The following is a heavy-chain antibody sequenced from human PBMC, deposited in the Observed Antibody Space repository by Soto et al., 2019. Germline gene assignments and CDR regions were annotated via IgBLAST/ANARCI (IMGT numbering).Heavy chain of an antibody. CDR3: AKSEDGTAKFYY. Sequence: SLRLSCAASGFTFSSYTMSWVRQAPGKGLEWFSAISGSGGSTYYADSVKGRFTISRDNSKNTLDLQMSSLRAEDTAVYYCAKSEDGTAKFYYWGQGTLLTVS. J-gene: IGHJ4*02. CDR2: ISGSGGST. CDR1: GFTFSSYT. V-gene: IGHV3-23*01. D-gene: IGHD6-13*01.